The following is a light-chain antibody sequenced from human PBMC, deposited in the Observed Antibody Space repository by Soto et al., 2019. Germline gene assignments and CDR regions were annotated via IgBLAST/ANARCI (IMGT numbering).Light chain of an antibody. CDR1: SSNIGAGYD. Sequence: QLVLTQPPSVSGAPGQMVTISCTGSSSNIGAGYDVHWYQQLPGTAPKLLIYSNSNRPSGVPDRFSGSKSGTSASLAITGLQAGDEADYYCQSYDSSLSGVVFGGGTKLTVL. V-gene: IGLV1-40*01. CDR3: QSYDSSLSGVV. J-gene: IGLJ2*01. CDR2: SNS.